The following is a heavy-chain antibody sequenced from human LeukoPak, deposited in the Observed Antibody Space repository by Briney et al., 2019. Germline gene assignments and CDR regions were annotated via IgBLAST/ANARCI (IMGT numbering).Heavy chain of an antibody. V-gene: IGHV3-30*18. Sequence: PGGSLRLSCAASGFTFSSYGMHWVRQAPGKGLEWVAVISYDGSNKYYADSVKGRFTISRDNSKNTLYLQMNSLRAEDTAVYYCAKTRILTYYDILTVPGSPDYYHYMDVWGKGATVTVSS. CDR1: GFTFSSYG. J-gene: IGHJ6*03. CDR2: ISYDGSNK. CDR3: AKTRILTYYDILTVPGSPDYYHYMDV. D-gene: IGHD3-9*01.